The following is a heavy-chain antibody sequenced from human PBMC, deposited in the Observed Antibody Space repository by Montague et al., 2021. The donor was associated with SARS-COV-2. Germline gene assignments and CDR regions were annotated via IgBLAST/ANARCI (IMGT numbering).Heavy chain of an antibody. CDR1: GGSISSGSYY. Sequence: TLSLTCTVSGGSISSGSYYWTWIRQPAGKGLEWIGRIYNSGSANYNASLKSRVTISLDTSKNQFSLKLSSVTAADTAVYYCARDRERYDASDYSGVYYYYCMDVWGQGTTVTVSS. CDR2: IYNSGSA. D-gene: IGHD3-16*01. J-gene: IGHJ6*02. V-gene: IGHV4-61*02. CDR3: ARDRERYDASDYSGVYYYYCMDV.